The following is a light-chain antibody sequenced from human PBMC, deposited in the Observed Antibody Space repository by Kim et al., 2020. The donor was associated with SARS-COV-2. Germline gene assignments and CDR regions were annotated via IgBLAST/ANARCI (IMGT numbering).Light chain of an antibody. CDR3: QAWDSSTDVV. V-gene: IGLV3-1*01. CDR1: KLGDKY. Sequence: VSPGQTASITCSGDKLGDKYACWYQQKPGPSPVLVIYQDSKRPSGIPERFSGSNSGNTATLTISGTQAMDEADYYCQAWDSSTDVVFGGGTKLTVL. J-gene: IGLJ2*01. CDR2: QDS.